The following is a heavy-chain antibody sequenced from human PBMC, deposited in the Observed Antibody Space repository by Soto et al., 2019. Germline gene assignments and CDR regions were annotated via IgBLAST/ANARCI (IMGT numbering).Heavy chain of an antibody. CDR1: GFTFSSYA. Sequence: QVQLVESGGGVVQPGRSLRLSCAASGFTFSSYAMHWVRQAPGKGLEWVAVISYDGSNKYYADSVKGRFTISRDNSKNTLYLQMNSLRAEDTAVYYCARDRITDNYGMDVWGQGTTVTVSS. J-gene: IGHJ6*02. CDR2: ISYDGSNK. V-gene: IGHV3-30-3*01. CDR3: ARDRITDNYGMDV. D-gene: IGHD2-15*01.